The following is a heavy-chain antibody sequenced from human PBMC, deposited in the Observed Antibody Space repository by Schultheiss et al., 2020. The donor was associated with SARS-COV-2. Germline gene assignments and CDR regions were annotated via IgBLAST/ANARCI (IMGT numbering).Heavy chain of an antibody. V-gene: IGHV3-30*03. CDR1: GFTFSDYY. D-gene: IGHD2-15*01. Sequence: GGSLRLSCAVSGFTFSDYYMSWIRQAPGKGLEWVAAMSFDGFSKYYVDSVKDRFTISRDSSKNTVDLQMDSLRAEDTAVYYCAREGYTSGRCGNFDKWGPGTLVTVSS. CDR2: MSFDGFSK. CDR3: AREGYTSGRCGNFDK. J-gene: IGHJ4*02.